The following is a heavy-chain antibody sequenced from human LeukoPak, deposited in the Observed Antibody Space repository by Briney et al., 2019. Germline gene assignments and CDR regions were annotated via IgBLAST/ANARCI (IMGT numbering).Heavy chain of an antibody. CDR2: IYTSGST. CDR1: VGSISSYY. J-gene: IGHJ5*02. Sequence: PSETLSLTCTVSVGSISSYYWSWIRQPAATALHWIGRIYTSGSTNYNPSLKSRVTISVDKSKNQFSLKLSSVTAADTAVYYCASGGGIAARRWFDPWGQGTLVTVSP. CDR3: ASGGGIAARRWFDP. D-gene: IGHD6-6*01. V-gene: IGHV4-4*07.